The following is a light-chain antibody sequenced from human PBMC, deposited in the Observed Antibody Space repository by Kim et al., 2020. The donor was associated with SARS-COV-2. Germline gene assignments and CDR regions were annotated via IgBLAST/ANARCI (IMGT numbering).Light chain of an antibody. J-gene: IGLJ2*01. CDR3: AAWDDSLNGVA. V-gene: IGLV1-44*01. CDR2: SNK. Sequence: GKRVTISCSGSSSNIGSNTVNWYQHLPGTAPKLLIYSNKQRPSGVPDRFSGSKSGTSASLAISGLQSEDEADYYCAAWDDSLNGVAFGGGTQLTFL. CDR1: SSNIGSNT.